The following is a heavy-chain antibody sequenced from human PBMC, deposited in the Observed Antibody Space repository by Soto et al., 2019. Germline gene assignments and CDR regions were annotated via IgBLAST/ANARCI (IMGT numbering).Heavy chain of an antibody. Sequence: QVQLQQWGAGLLKPSETLSLTCGVYGGSFSGNYWSWIRQPPGEGLEWIGEINPSGSTNYSPSLRIRATISADTSKIQFSLKLSSVIAADTAVYYCARGREGGGASWGQGTLVTVSS. CDR1: GGSFSGNY. V-gene: IGHV4-34*01. CDR2: INPSGST. CDR3: ARGREGGGAS. J-gene: IGHJ5*02. D-gene: IGHD1-26*01.